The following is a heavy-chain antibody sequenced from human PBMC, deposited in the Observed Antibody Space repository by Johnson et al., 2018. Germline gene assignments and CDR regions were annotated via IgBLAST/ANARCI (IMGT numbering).Heavy chain of an antibody. V-gene: IGHV3-74*02. CDR3: VRNYPFDM. Sequence: VQLVESGGGLAQPGGSLRLSCAASGFTFSSHLMQWVRQAPGKGLVWVSHIHADGTGTTYADSVKGRFTISRDNAKNTLYLQMNSLRAEDTAVYYCVRNYPFDMWGQGTMVTGSS. D-gene: IGHD3-10*01. CDR1: GFTFSSHL. CDR2: IHADGTGT. J-gene: IGHJ3*02.